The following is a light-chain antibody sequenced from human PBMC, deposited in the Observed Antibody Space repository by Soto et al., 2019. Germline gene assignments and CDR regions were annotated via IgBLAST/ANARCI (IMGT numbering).Light chain of an antibody. V-gene: IGLV2-14*02. J-gene: IGLJ1*01. CDR2: ETD. Sequence: QSALTQPASVTGSPGQSITISCTGTRSDVGSFYLVSWYQQHPGKAPKLMIYETDKRPSGVSNRFSGSKSGNTASLTISGLHPEDEADYYCSSFTSSILYVFGSGTKVTVL. CDR3: SSFTSSILYV. CDR1: RSDVGSFYL.